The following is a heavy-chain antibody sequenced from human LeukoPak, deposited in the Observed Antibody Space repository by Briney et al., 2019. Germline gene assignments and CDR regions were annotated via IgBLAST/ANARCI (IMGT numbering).Heavy chain of an antibody. D-gene: IGHD2-15*01. CDR2: RYISGST. Sequence: SETLSLTCTVSGASISTYYWNWIRQPAGKGLEWIGRRYISGSTDYNPSLKSRVTMSVDASKNQFSLRLASVTAADTAVYFCARDPDSTYWFDSWGQGTLVTVSS. CDR3: ARDPDSTYWFDS. V-gene: IGHV4-4*07. J-gene: IGHJ5*01. CDR1: GASISTYY.